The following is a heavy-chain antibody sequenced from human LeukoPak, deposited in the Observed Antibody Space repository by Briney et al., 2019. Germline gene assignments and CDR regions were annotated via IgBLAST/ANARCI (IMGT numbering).Heavy chain of an antibody. J-gene: IGHJ6*03. CDR1: GFTVSSNY. Sequence: PGGSLRLSCAASGFTVSSNYMSWVRQAPGKGLEWVSVIYSGGSTYYADSVKGRFTISRDNSKNTLYLQMNSLRAEDTAVYYCARASSSGWYSPYYYYMDVWGKGTTVTISS. CDR3: ARASSSGWYSPYYYYMDV. V-gene: IGHV3-53*01. CDR2: IYSGGST. D-gene: IGHD6-19*01.